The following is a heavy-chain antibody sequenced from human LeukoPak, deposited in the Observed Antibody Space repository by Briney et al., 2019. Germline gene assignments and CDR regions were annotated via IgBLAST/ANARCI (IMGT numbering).Heavy chain of an antibody. Sequence: ASVKASCKASGYTFTSYYMHWVRQAPGQGLEWMGIINPSGGSTSYAQKFQGRVTTTRDTSTSTVYMELSSLRSEDTAVYYCAREKGGTVTTESNAFDIWGQGTMVTVSS. V-gene: IGHV1-46*01. J-gene: IGHJ3*02. CDR1: GYTFTSYY. D-gene: IGHD4-17*01. CDR3: AREKGGTVTTESNAFDI. CDR2: INPSGGST.